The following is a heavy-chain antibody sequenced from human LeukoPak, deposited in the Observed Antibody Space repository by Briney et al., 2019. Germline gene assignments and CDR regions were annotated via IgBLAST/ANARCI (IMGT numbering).Heavy chain of an antibody. Sequence: GASVKVSCKASGYTFAHNIHWVRQAPGPGHEFMGWINPKNGGTKYAQNFQGRVTMTGDTSISTVYMELSSLGSDDTAVYYCVVSIQAAAIPAFDSWGQGTLVTVSS. D-gene: IGHD6-25*01. V-gene: IGHV1-2*02. CDR3: VVSIQAAAIPAFDS. CDR1: GYTFAHN. J-gene: IGHJ4*02. CDR2: INPKNGGT.